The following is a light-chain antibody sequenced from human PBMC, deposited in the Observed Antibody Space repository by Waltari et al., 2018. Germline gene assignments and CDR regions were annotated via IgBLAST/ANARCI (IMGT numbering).Light chain of an antibody. CDR3: QQYNSNAPS. J-gene: IGKJ3*01. CDR2: KAS. V-gene: IGKV1-5*03. CDR1: QSISSW. Sequence: DIQMTQSPSTLSASVGDRVTITCRASQSISSWLAWYQQKPGKAPKLLIYKASSLESGVPSRFSGSGSGTEFTLTISSLQPDDFATYYCQQYNSNAPSFGPGTKVDIK.